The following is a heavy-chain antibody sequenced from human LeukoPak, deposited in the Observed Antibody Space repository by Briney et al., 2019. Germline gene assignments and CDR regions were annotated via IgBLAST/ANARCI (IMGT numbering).Heavy chain of an antibody. Sequence: SETLSLTCAVYGGSFSGYYWSWIRQPPGKGLEWIGEINHSGSTNYNPSLKSRVTISVDTSKNQFSLKLSSVTAADTAVYYCAREKRRGFDWLLFSYYMDVWGKGTTVTVSS. J-gene: IGHJ6*03. CDR3: AREKRRGFDWLLFSYYMDV. D-gene: IGHD3-9*01. V-gene: IGHV4-34*01. CDR1: GGSFSGYY. CDR2: INHSGST.